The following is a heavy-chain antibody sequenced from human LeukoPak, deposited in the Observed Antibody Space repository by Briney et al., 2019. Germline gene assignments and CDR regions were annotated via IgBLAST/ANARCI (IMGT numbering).Heavy chain of an antibody. CDR1: SGSINGYF. CDR3: ARGSGYDPDYYYYYMDV. CDR2: IYTSGST. J-gene: IGHJ6*03. Sequence: SETLSLTCTVSSGSINGYFWSWIRQPAGMGLEWIGRIYTSGSTNYNPSLKSRVTMSIDTSKNQFSLKLTSVTAADTAVYYCARGSGYDPDYYYYYMDVWGKGTTVTVSS. V-gene: IGHV4-4*07. D-gene: IGHD5-12*01.